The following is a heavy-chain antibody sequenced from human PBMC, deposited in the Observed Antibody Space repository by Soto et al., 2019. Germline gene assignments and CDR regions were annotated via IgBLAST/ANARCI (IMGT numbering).Heavy chain of an antibody. V-gene: IGHV3-53*01. D-gene: IGHD6-19*01. J-gene: IGHJ4*02. CDR3: ARYRSYTSGFDR. CDR1: GFTVSNTF. Sequence: GVSLRLSCAASGFTVSNTFMSWVRQAPGKGLEWVSVIYTGGYTNYAASVKGRFTISRDNSKNTLYLQMNNLRAEDTAMYFGARYRSYTSGFDRWGQGTRVTVSS. CDR2: IYTGGYT.